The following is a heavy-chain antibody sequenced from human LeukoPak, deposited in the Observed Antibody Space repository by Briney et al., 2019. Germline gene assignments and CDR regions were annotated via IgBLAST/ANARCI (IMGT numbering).Heavy chain of an antibody. D-gene: IGHD3-10*01. J-gene: IGHJ6*02. CDR3: VRSSGSMDV. V-gene: IGHV3-64D*06. CDR1: GFIFSSYA. CDR2: ISNNEGTT. Sequence: GGSLRLSCSASGFIFSSYAMYWVRQAPGKGLEYVSAISNNEGTTYYADSVKGRFTISRDNSKNTLYLQMSSLRPEDTAVYYCVRSSGSMDVWGQGTTVTVSS.